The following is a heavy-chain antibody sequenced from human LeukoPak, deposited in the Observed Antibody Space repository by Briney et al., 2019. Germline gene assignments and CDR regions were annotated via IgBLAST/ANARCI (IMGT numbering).Heavy chain of an antibody. J-gene: IGHJ4*02. V-gene: IGHV4-59*01. D-gene: IGHD6-19*01. CDR1: GGSISSYY. Sequence: SETLSLTCTVSGGSISSYYWSWIRQPPGKGLEWIGYIYYSGSTNYNPSLKSRVTISVDTSKNQFSLKLSSVTAADTAVYYCARAFVSSGVAWEYYFDYWGQGTLVTVSS. CDR2: IYYSGST. CDR3: ARAFVSSGVAWEYYFDY.